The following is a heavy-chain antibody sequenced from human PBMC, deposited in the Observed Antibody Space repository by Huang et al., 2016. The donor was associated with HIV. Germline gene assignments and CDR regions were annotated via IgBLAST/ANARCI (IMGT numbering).Heavy chain of an antibody. Sequence: QLQLQESGPGLVKPSETLSLTCTVSGGSISSSSYYWGWIRQPPGKGLECIGSIYYSARTYYNPSLKSRVTISVDTSKNQFSLKLSSVTAADTAVYYCARLLYRYYFDYWGQGTLVTVSS. CDR2: IYYSART. D-gene: IGHD1-26*01. CDR1: GGSISSSSYY. J-gene: IGHJ4*02. V-gene: IGHV4-39*01. CDR3: ARLLYRYYFDY.